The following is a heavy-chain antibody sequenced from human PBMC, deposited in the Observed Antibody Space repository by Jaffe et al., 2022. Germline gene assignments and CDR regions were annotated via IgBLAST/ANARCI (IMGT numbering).Heavy chain of an antibody. J-gene: IGHJ5*02. CDR3: ARHFPYGFGRWLQLGWFDP. V-gene: IGHV4-38-2*01. CDR1: GYSISSGYY. D-gene: IGHD5-12*01. Sequence: QVQLQESGPGLVKPSETLSLTCAVSGYSISSGYYWGWIRQPPGKGLEWIGSIYHSGSTYYNPSLKSRVTISVDTSKNQFSLKLSSVTAADTAVYYCARHFPYGFGRWLQLGWFDPWGQGTLVTVSS. CDR2: IYHSGST.